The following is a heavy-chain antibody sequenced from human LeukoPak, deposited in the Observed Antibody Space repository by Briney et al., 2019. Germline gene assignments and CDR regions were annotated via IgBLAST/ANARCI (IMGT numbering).Heavy chain of an antibody. CDR3: AKEMATTFDY. CDR2: ISANTYNT. CDR1: GFTFSIYG. J-gene: IGHJ4*02. Sequence: GGTLRLSCAASGFTFSIYGMSWVRQAPGKGLEWVSAISANTYNTYYADSVKGRFTISRDNSKNTLYLQMNSLRAEDTAVYYCAKEMATTFDYWGQGTLVTVSS. V-gene: IGHV3-23*01. D-gene: IGHD5-24*01.